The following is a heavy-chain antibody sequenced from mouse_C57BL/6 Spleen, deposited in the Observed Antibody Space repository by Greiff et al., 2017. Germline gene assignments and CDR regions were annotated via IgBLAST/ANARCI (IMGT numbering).Heavy chain of an antibody. CDR2: ISNGGGST. CDR1: GFTFSDYY. Sequence: EVKLMESGGGLVQPGGSLKLSCAASGFTFSDYYMYWVRQTPETRLEWVAYISNGGGSTYYPDTVKGRFTFSRDNAKNTLYLQMSRLKSEDTAMYYCARFITTKGYFDVWGTGTTVTVSS. V-gene: IGHV5-12*01. D-gene: IGHD1-1*01. CDR3: ARFITTKGYFDV. J-gene: IGHJ1*03.